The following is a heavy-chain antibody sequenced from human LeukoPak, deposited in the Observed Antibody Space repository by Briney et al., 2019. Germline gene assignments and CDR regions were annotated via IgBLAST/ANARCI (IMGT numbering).Heavy chain of an antibody. CDR2: IYYSGST. CDR3: ARTSLAVAGNNWFDP. J-gene: IGHJ5*02. V-gene: IGHV4-39*01. Sequence: PSETLSLTCTVSGGSISSSSYYWGWLRQPPGKGLEWIGSIYYSGSTYYNPSLKSRVTISVDTSKNQFSLKLSSVTAADTAVYYCARTSLAVAGNNWFDPWGQGTLVTVSS. CDR1: GGSISSSSYY. D-gene: IGHD6-19*01.